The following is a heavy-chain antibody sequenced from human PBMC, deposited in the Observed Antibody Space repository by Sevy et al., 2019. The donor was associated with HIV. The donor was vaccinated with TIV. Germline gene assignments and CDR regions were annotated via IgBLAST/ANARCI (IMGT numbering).Heavy chain of an antibody. CDR3: ARGITCYDFWSGYWGGGMDV. Sequence: SETLSLTCTVSGGSISSYYWSWIRQPAGKGLEWIGRIYTSGSTNYNPSLKSRVTMSVDTSKNQFSLKLSSVTAADTAVYYCARGITCYDFWSGYWGGGMDVWGQGTTVTVS. D-gene: IGHD3-3*01. CDR2: IYTSGST. CDR1: GGSISSYY. J-gene: IGHJ6*02. V-gene: IGHV4-4*07.